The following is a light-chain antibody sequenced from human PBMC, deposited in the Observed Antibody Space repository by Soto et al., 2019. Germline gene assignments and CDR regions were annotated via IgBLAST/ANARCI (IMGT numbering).Light chain of an antibody. Sequence: EIVLTQSPGTLSLSPGERATLSCRASQSVSGSYLAWYQQKPGQAPRLLIYDASNRATGIPARFSGSGSGTDFTLTINSLEPEDVAVYYCQQRSYLFTFGGGTKV. CDR2: DAS. CDR1: QSVSGSY. CDR3: QQRSYLFT. V-gene: IGKV3D-20*02. J-gene: IGKJ4*01.